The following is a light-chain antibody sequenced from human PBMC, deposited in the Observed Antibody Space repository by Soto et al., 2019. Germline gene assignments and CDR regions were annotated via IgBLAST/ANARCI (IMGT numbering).Light chain of an antibody. V-gene: IGKV1-39*01. J-gene: IGKJ2*03. Sequence: DIQMTQSPSSVSASVGDRVTITCRASEDIRNYLNWYQQKLGKAPKLLISAAVSLQSGVPSRFSGSGSGTVFTLNITSLQPEDFATYYCQQSLRSPQSFGQGTKLEIK. CDR1: EDIRNY. CDR3: QQSLRSPQS. CDR2: AAV.